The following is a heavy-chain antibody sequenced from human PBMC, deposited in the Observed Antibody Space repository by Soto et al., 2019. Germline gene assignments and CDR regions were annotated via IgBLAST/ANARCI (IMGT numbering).Heavy chain of an antibody. CDR3: ARSPLIKQSRRRPHFDY. CDR2: INHSGST. V-gene: IGHV4-34*01. Sequence: QVQLQQWGAGLLKPSETLSLTCAVYGGSFSGYYWSWIRQPPGKGLEWIGEINHSGSTNYNPSLKSRVTISVDTSKNQFSLKLSSVTAADTAVYYCARSPLIKQSRRRPHFDYWGQGTLVTVSS. D-gene: IGHD3-10*01. CDR1: GGSFSGYY. J-gene: IGHJ4*02.